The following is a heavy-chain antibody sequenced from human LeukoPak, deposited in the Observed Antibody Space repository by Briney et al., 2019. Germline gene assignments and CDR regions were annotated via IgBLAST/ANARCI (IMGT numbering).Heavy chain of an antibody. CDR2: IYYSGST. CDR3: ARGVVRACGMDV. J-gene: IGHJ6*02. Sequence: PSETLSLTCTVSGGSISSGDYYWSWIRQPPGKGLEWIGYIYYSGSTYYNPSLKSRVTISVDASKNQFSLKLSSVTAADTAVYYCARGVVRACGMDVWGQGTTVTVSS. V-gene: IGHV4-30-4*01. CDR1: GGSISSGDYY. D-gene: IGHD3-10*01.